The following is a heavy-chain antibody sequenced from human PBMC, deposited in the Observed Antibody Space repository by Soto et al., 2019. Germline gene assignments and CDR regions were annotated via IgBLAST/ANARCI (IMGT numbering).Heavy chain of an antibody. CDR3: ARDYPGPHNYGSGTYDY. Sequence: KTSETLSLTCTVSGGSISSGDYYWSWIRQPPGKGLEWIGYIYYSGSTYYNPSLKSRVTISVDTSKNQFSLKLSSVTAADTAVYYRARDYPGPHNYGSGTYDYWGQGTLVTVSS. CDR2: IYYSGST. V-gene: IGHV4-30-4*01. CDR1: GGSISSGDYY. J-gene: IGHJ4*02. D-gene: IGHD3-10*01.